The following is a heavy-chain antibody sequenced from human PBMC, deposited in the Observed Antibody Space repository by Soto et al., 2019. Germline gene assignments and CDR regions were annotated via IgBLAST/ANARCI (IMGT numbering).Heavy chain of an antibody. CDR1: GGSISSYY. V-gene: IGHV4-59*01. J-gene: IGHJ6*02. CDR3: ARGGGYSYGYYYGMDV. CDR2: IYYSGST. D-gene: IGHD5-18*01. Sequence: SETLSLTCTVSGGSISSYYWCWIRQPPGKGLEWIGYIYYSGSTNYNPSLKSRVTISVDTSKNQFSLELSSVTAADTAVYYCARGGGYSYGYYYGMDVWGQGTTVTVSS.